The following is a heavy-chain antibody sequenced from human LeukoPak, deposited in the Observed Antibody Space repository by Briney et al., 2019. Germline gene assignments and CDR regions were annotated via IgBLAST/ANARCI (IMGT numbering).Heavy chain of an antibody. CDR3: AKEGVSVSNFDY. CDR1: GGSIGSSNW. Sequence: SETLSLTCAVSGGSIGSSNWWSWVRQPPGKGLEWIGEIYHSGSTNYNPSLKSRVTISVDTSKNQFSLNLRSVTAADTAVYFCAKEGVSVSNFDYWGRGTLVTVSS. D-gene: IGHD5/OR15-5a*01. CDR2: IYHSGST. V-gene: IGHV4-4*02. J-gene: IGHJ4*02.